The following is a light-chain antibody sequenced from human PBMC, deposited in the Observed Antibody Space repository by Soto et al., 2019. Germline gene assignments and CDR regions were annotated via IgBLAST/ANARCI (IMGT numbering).Light chain of an antibody. CDR1: QSVSSY. CDR3: QQRSNWPST. Sequence: EIVLTQSPATLSLSPGERATLSCRASQSVSSYLAWYQQKPGQAPRLLIYDASNRATGIPARFSGSGSGTDVTRTISSREPEDCAVEYCQQRSNWPSTCGQGTRLEIK. J-gene: IGKJ5*01. V-gene: IGKV3-11*01. CDR2: DAS.